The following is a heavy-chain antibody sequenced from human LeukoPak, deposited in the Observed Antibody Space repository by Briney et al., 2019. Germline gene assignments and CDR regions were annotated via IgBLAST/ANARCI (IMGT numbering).Heavy chain of an antibody. CDR3: ARDLNWGAAASWFDY. Sequence: GASVKVSCKASGYTFTSYGISWVRQAPGQGLEWMGWISAYNGNTNYAQKLQGRVTTTTDTSTSTAYMELRSLRSDDTAVYYCARDLNWGAAASWFDYWGQGTLVTVSS. CDR1: GYTFTSYG. CDR2: ISAYNGNT. V-gene: IGHV1-18*04. J-gene: IGHJ4*02. D-gene: IGHD6-13*01.